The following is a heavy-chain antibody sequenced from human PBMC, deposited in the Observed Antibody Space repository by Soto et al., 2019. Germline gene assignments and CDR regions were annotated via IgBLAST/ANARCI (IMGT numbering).Heavy chain of an antibody. CDR1: GYNFTSFW. Sequence: PGESLAISCKASGYNFTSFWSHWVRQMPGKGLEWLGKIDPSDSYTNYSPSFEGHVTISTDNSITTAYLQWSSLRASDTALYFCARVHKNWFDSWAQGTMVTVSS. V-gene: IGHV5-10-1*01. CDR2: IDPSDSYT. CDR3: ARVHKNWFDS. J-gene: IGHJ5*01.